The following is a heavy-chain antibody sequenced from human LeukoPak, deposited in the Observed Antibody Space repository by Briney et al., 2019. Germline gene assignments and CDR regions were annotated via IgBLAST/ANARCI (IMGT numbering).Heavy chain of an antibody. Sequence: GGSLRLSCAASGFTFSSYWMSWVRQAPGKGLEWVANIKQDGSEKYYVDSVKGRFTISRDNAKNSLYLQMNSLRAEDTAVYYCARDAPYSSSWNFVGSLYWYFDLWGRGTLVTVSS. CDR2: IKQDGSEK. V-gene: IGHV3-7*04. J-gene: IGHJ2*01. CDR3: ARDAPYSSSWNFVGSLYWYFDL. CDR1: GFTFSSYW. D-gene: IGHD6-13*01.